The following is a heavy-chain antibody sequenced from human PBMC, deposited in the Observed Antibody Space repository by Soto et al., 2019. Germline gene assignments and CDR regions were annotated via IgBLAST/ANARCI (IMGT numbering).Heavy chain of an antibody. CDR3: ARGPLYCTDGVCGELSGFDP. D-gene: IGHD2-8*01. V-gene: IGHV4-30-4*01. J-gene: IGHJ5*02. CDR2: VYHSGRT. CDR1: GGSISSSEYY. Sequence: QVQLQESGPGLVEPSQTLSLTCTVSGGSISSSEYYWSWIRQPPGKGLEWIGYVYHSGRTDYNPSLKSRLTISVDTSKNQFSLNLTSVSAADTAVYFCARGPLYCTDGVCGELSGFDPWGQGTLVTVSS.